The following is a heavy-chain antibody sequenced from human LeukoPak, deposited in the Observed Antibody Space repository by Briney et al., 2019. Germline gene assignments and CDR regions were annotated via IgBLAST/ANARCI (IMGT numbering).Heavy chain of an antibody. D-gene: IGHD3-10*01. CDR3: VRGPLLWFAELRFDP. Sequence: PSETLSLTCTVSGYTISSGYYWGWIRQPPGKGLEWIGGMYHSGTTYYNASLKSRATISVDTSKNQISLKMNSMTAADTAVYYCVRGPLLWFAELRFDPWGQGTLVTVSS. V-gene: IGHV4-38-2*02. CDR2: MYHSGTT. J-gene: IGHJ5*02. CDR1: GYTISSGYY.